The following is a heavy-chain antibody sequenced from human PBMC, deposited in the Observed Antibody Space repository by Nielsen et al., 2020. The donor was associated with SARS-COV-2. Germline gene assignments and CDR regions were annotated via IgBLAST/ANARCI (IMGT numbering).Heavy chain of an antibody. CDR3: AKSSVDYYFDY. V-gene: IGHV3-9*01. CDR2: ISWNSGSI. Sequence: SLKISCAASGFTFDDYVMHWVRQAPGKGLEWVSGISWNSGSIGYADSVKGRFTISRDNAKNSLYLQMNSLRAEDTALYYCAKSSVDYYFDYWGQGTLVTVSS. CDR1: GFTFDDYV. D-gene: IGHD3-10*01. J-gene: IGHJ4*02.